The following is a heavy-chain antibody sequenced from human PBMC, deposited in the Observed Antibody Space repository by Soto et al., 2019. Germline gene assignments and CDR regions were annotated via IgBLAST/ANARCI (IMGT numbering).Heavy chain of an antibody. D-gene: IGHD3-3*01. Sequence: SETLSLTCAVYGGSFSGYYWSWIRQPPGKGLEWIGEINHSGSTNYNPSLKSRVTISVDTSKNQFSLKLSSVTAADTAVYYCARGRTIFGVVIAKYYYYYMDVWGKGTTVNVSS. CDR2: INHSGST. CDR3: ARGRTIFGVVIAKYYYYYMDV. J-gene: IGHJ6*03. CDR1: GGSFSGYY. V-gene: IGHV4-34*01.